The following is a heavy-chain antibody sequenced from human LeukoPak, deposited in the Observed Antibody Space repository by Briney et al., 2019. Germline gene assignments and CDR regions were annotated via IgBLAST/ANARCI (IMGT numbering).Heavy chain of an antibody. J-gene: IGHJ4*02. CDR1: EFTFNNYG. V-gene: IGHV3-30*03. CDR3: ARDRGITIFGVAGF. Sequence: GGSLRLSCAASEFTFNNYGMHWVRQAPGKGLEWVALISKDGSNEYYADSVKGRFTISRDNAKNSLYLQMNSLRVEDTAVYYCARDRGITIFGVAGFWGQGTLLTVSP. D-gene: IGHD3-3*01. CDR2: ISKDGSNE.